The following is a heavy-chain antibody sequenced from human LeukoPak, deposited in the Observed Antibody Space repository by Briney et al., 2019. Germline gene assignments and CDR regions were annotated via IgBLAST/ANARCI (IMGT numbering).Heavy chain of an antibody. D-gene: IGHD6-19*01. J-gene: IGHJ6*02. CDR2: ISYDGSNK. CDR1: GFTFSSYA. CDR3: ARGGVAVVDTGEYCYYGMDV. V-gene: IGHV3-30-3*01. Sequence: GGSLRLSCAASGFTFSSYAMHWVRQAPGKGLEWVAVISYDGSNKYYADSVKGRFTISRDNSKNTLYLQMNSLRAEDTAVYYCARGGVAVVDTGEYCYYGMDVWGQGTTVTVSS.